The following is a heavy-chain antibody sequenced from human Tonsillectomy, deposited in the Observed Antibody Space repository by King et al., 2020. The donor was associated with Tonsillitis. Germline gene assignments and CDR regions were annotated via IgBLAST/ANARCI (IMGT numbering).Heavy chain of an antibody. CDR1: GFTFSSYA. D-gene: IGHD5-18*01. Sequence: VQLVESGGALVQPGGSLRLSCAASGFTFSSYAMSWVRQAPGKGLEWVSAISGSGGITYYAESVKGRFTISRDNSKNTLYLQMNSLRAEDTAVYYCAKDRGLQLWLIGLTDYWGQGTLVTVSS. CDR2: ISGSGGIT. J-gene: IGHJ4*02. CDR3: AKDRGLQLWLIGLTDY. V-gene: IGHV3-23*04.